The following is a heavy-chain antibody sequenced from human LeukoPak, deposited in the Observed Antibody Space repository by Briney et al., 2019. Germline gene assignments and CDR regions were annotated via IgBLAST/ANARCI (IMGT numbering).Heavy chain of an antibody. CDR1: GYTFTAYY. CDR3: ARDVGRWNWNYEEGVDY. V-gene: IGHV1-2*02. CDR2: INPNNGGT. J-gene: IGHJ4*02. D-gene: IGHD1-7*01. Sequence: ASVKVSCKASGYTFTAYYIHWVRQAPGQGLEWMGWINPNNGGTNYAQKFQGRVTMTRDTSISTAYMELRSLRSDDTAVYYCARDVGRWNWNYEEGVDYWGQGTLVTVSS.